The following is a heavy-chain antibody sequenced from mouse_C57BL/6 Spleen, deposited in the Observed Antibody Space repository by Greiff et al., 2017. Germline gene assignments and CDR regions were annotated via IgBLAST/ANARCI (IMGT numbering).Heavy chain of an antibody. CDR1: GFSLTSYG. CDR2: IWRGGST. J-gene: IGHJ2*01. Sequence: VKLQQSGPGLVQPSQSLSITCTVSGFSLTSYGVHWVRQSPGKGLEWLGVIWRGGSTDYNAAFMSRLSITKDNSKSQVFFKMNSLQADDTAIYYGAKASYGSSYSYYFDYWGQGTTLTVSS. D-gene: IGHD1-1*01. CDR3: AKASYGSSYSYYFDY. V-gene: IGHV2-5*01.